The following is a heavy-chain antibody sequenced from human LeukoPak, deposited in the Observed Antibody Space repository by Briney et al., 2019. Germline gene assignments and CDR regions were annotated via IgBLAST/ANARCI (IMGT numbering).Heavy chain of an antibody. CDR3: ARTQWLAAFDI. CDR1: GYSISSAYY. CDR2: IHYSGST. V-gene: IGHV4-38-2*01. Sequence: SETLSLTCHVSGYSISSAYYWGWIRQPPGKELEWIGSIHYSGSTSYNPSLKSRVTISGDTSKNQFSLKLSSVTAADTAVYYCARTQWLAAFDIWGQGTMVTVSS. J-gene: IGHJ3*02. D-gene: IGHD6-19*01.